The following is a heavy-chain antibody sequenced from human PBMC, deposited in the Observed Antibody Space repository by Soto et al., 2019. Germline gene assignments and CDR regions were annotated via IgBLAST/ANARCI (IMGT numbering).Heavy chain of an antibody. Sequence: EVQLVESGGGLVQPGRSLRLSCAASGFTFDDYAMHWVRQAPGKGLEWVSGISWNSGSIGYADSVKGRVTISRDNAKNSLYLHMNSLRAEDTALYYCAKGGGPLDYWGQGTLVTVSS. J-gene: IGHJ4*02. V-gene: IGHV3-9*01. CDR3: AKGGGPLDY. CDR2: ISWNSGSI. CDR1: GFTFDDYA. D-gene: IGHD2-15*01.